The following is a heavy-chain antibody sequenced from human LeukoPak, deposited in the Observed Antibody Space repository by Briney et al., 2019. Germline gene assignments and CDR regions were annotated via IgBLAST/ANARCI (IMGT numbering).Heavy chain of an antibody. D-gene: IGHD3-10*01. V-gene: IGHV4-4*02. CDR1: GGSISSTNW. CDR2: VDHSGYT. CDR3: ARDVWVRGVIISDY. Sequence: SETLSLTCAVSGGSISSTNWWTWVRQPPGKGLEWIGEVDHSGYTSYNPSLKSRVTISVDKSKNHFSLKLSSVTAADTAIYYCARDVWVRGVIISDYWGQGTLVTVSS. J-gene: IGHJ4*02.